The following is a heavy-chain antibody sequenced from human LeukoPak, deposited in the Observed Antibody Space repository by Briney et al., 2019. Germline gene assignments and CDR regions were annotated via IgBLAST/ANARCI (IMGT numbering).Heavy chain of an antibody. D-gene: IGHD3/OR15-3a*01. CDR2: INQDVSEK. V-gene: IGHV3-7*01. J-gene: IGHJ5*02. Sequence: GGSLRLSCAASGFTFSSYAMSWVRQAPGKGLEWVANINQDVSEKYYVDSVKGRFTISRDNAKNSLYLQMNSLRAEDTAVYYCARVGLSANWFDPWGQGTLVTVSS. CDR3: ARVGLSANWFDP. CDR1: GFTFSSYA.